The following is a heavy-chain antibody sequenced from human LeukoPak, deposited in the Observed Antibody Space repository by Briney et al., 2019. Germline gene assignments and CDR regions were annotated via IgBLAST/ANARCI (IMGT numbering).Heavy chain of an antibody. V-gene: IGHV4-4*07. CDR2: IYTSGST. J-gene: IGHJ4*02. CDR3: ARGYSSSFDY. D-gene: IGHD6-19*01. CDR1: GVSISSYY. Sequence: SETLSLTCTVSGVSISSYYWSWIRQPAGKGLEWIGRIYTSGSTNYNPSLKSRVTISVDKSKNQFSLKLSSVTAADTAVYYCARGYSSSFDYWGQGTLVTVSS.